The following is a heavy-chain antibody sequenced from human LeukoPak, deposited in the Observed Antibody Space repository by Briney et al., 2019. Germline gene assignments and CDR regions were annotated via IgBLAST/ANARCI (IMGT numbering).Heavy chain of an antibody. Sequence: PSETLSLTCTVSGGSINSGSQYWSWIRQPAGKGLEWIGYIYYSGSTNYNPSLKSRVTISVDTSKNQFSLKLSSVTAADTAVYYCAGQRIAAAGTGFDYWGQGTLVTVSS. CDR3: AGQRIAAAGTGFDY. V-gene: IGHV4-61*10. J-gene: IGHJ4*02. D-gene: IGHD6-13*01. CDR1: GGSINSGSQY. CDR2: IYYSGST.